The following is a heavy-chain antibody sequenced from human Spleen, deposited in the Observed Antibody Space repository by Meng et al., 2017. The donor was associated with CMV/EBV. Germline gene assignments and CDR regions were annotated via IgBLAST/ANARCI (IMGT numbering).Heavy chain of an antibody. CDR1: GYTFTSYG. CDR3: AREGIAVAGTPFDY. CDR2: INPNSGGT. Sequence: QVQVVATGAEVKKPGASGKVSCKASGYTFTSYGISWVRQAPGQGLEWMGWINPNSGGTNYAQKFQGRVTMTRDTSISTAYMELSRLRSDDTAVYYCAREGIAVAGTPFDYWGQGTLVTVSS. D-gene: IGHD6-19*01. J-gene: IGHJ4*02. V-gene: IGHV1-2*02.